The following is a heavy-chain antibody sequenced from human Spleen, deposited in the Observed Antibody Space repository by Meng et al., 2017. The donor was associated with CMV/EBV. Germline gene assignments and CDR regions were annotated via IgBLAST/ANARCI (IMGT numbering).Heavy chain of an antibody. CDR1: GFTFSSYW. Sequence: GESLKISCAASGFTFSSYWMHWVRQAPGKGLEWVSNIYSGGSTYYADSVKGRFTISRDNSKNTLYLQMNSLRAEDTAVYYCARLLNDAFDIWGQGTMVTVSS. CDR3: ARLLNDAFDI. CDR2: IYSGGST. J-gene: IGHJ3*02. V-gene: IGHV3-53*01.